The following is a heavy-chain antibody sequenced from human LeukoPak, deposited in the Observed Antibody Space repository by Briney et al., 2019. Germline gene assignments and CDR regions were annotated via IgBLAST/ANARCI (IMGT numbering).Heavy chain of an antibody. J-gene: IGHJ6*02. Sequence: GGSLRLSCAASGFTFSNCNMNWVRQAPGKGLEWVSSICSSSSYIYYADSVKGRFTISRDNAKNSLYLQMSSLRAEDTAVYYCGRDCGRPYGLDVWGQGTTVTVSS. CDR2: ICSSSSYI. CDR3: GRDCGRPYGLDV. D-gene: IGHD6-6*01. V-gene: IGHV3-21*01. CDR1: GFTFSNCN.